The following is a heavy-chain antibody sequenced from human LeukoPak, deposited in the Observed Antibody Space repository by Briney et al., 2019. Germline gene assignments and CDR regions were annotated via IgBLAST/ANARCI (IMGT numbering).Heavy chain of an antibody. V-gene: IGHV1-69*05. D-gene: IGHD1-20*01. CDR2: IIPIFGTA. CDR1: GGTFSSYA. Sequence: SVKVSCKASGGTFSSYAISWVRQAPGQGLEWMGGIIPIFGTANYAQKFQGRVTITTDESTSTAYMELSSLRSEDTAVYYCARGFSGYNWNLGEIDAFDIWGQGTMVTVSS. CDR3: ARGFSGYNWNLGEIDAFDI. J-gene: IGHJ3*02.